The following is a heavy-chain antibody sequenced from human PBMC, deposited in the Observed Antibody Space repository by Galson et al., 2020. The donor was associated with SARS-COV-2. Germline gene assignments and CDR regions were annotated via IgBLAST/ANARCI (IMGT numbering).Heavy chain of an antibody. CDR2: SSGRGSAT. J-gene: IGHJ4*02. D-gene: IGHD3-22*01. CDR1: GFTFSSYA. Sequence: GGSLSLSCAASGFTFSSYAINWLRPAPGQGLEWVSRSSGRGSATYYAGSVKGRFTISRDNSQNTLYLQMNGLRAEDTAIHYCAKRHRDSSGFDYWGQGARVTVSS. V-gene: IGHV3-23*01. CDR3: AKRHRDSSGFDY.